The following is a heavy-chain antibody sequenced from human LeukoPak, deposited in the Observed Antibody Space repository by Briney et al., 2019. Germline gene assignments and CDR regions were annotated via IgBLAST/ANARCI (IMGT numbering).Heavy chain of an antibody. CDR3: AKEIDTLGTNAFDI. CDR2: ISGDGGST. D-gene: IGHD2-15*01. J-gene: IGHJ3*02. V-gene: IGHV3-43*02. Sequence: GGSLRLSCAASGFTFDDYAMHWVRQAPGKGLEWVSLISGDGGSTYYADSVRGRFTTSRDNSKNSLYLQMDSLRTEDTAFYYCAKEIDTLGTNAFDIWGQGTMVTVSS. CDR1: GFTFDDYA.